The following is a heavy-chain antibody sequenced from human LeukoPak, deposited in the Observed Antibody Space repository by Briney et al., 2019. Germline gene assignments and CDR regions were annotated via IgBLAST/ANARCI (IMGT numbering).Heavy chain of an antibody. CDR2: ISSSSSTI. J-gene: IGHJ4*02. D-gene: IGHD3-22*01. CDR1: GFTFSSYS. CDR3: ARSWGYDSSGYYDY. V-gene: IGHV3-48*01. Sequence: PGGSLRLSCAASGFTFSSYSMNWVRQAPGKGLEWVSYISSSSSTIYYADSVKGRFTISRDNAKNSLYLQMNSLRAEDTAVYYCARSWGYDSSGYYDYWGQGTLVTVSS.